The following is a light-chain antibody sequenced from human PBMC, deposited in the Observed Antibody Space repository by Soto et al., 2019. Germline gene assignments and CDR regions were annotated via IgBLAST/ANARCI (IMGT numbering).Light chain of an antibody. CDR2: DVS. CDR3: CSYAGSFTYV. J-gene: IGLJ1*01. CDR1: SSDVGNYNY. Sequence: QSALTQPRSVSGSPGQSVTISCTGTSSDVGNYNYVSWWQQHPGKAPKLMIYDVSKRPSGVPDRFSGSKSGNTAPLTISGLQAEDEADYYCCSYAGSFTYVFGTGTKVTVL. V-gene: IGLV2-11*01.